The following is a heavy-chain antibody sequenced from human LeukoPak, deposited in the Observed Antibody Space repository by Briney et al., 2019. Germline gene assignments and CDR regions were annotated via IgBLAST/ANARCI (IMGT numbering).Heavy chain of an antibody. V-gene: IGHV3-23*01. CDR3: AKWGDYDVLTGYYVSDF. D-gene: IGHD3-9*01. Sequence: GASLRLSCAASGFIFSNYAMYWVRQAPGKGLEWVSAISGRSGSTYYADSVKGRFTISRDSSKNTLYLQMNSLRADDTAVYYRAKWGDYDVLTGYYVSDFWGQGTLVTVSS. CDR2: ISGRSGST. J-gene: IGHJ4*02. CDR1: GFIFSNYA.